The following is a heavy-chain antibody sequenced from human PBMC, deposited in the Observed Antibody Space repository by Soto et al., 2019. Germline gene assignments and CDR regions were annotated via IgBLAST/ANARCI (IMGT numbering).Heavy chain of an antibody. CDR2: IVVISNTA. J-gene: IGHJ4*02. V-gene: IGHV1-69*06. Sequence: QVVLLQSGAEVKEPGSSVRVSCKVSGSTFNNFAFSWVRQAPGHGPEWMGGIVVISNTADYSQRFQDRDTITADTTTNTLYMELGSLTFEDTAVYYCARAIKRWEVNYYFDYWGQGTLVTVSS. CDR3: ARAIKRWEVNYYFDY. CDR1: GSTFNNFA. D-gene: IGHD1-26*01.